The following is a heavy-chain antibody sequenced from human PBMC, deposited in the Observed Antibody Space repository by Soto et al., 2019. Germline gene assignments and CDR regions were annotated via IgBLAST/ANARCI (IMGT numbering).Heavy chain of an antibody. CDR2: IYYSGST. Sequence: PSETLSLTCTVSGGSVSSGSYYWSWIRQPPGKGLEWIGYIYYSGSTNYKPSLKNRVTISVDTSKNQFSLKLSSVTAADTAVYYCARVSVDYRTDYWGQGTLVTVSS. CDR1: GGSVSSGSYY. J-gene: IGHJ4*02. D-gene: IGHD4-4*01. CDR3: ARVSVDYRTDY. V-gene: IGHV4-61*01.